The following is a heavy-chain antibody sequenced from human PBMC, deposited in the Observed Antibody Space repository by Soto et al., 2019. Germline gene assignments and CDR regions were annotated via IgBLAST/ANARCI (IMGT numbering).Heavy chain of an antibody. J-gene: IGHJ5*02. V-gene: IGHV3-23*01. CDR1: GFTFSSYA. Sequence: EVQLLESGGDVVRPGGSLRLSCAASGFTFSSYAMGWVRQAPGKGLEWVAGVSRAGTYTFYADSVRGRFSISRDNSRDTVELYMNALLGDDTAVYFCVKYTVTEDLGESWGQGNLVSVSS. CDR3: VKYTVTEDLGES. CDR2: VSRAGTYT. D-gene: IGHD3-16*01.